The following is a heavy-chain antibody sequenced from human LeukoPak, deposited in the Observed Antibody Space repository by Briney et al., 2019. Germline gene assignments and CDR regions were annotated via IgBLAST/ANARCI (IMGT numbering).Heavy chain of an antibody. J-gene: IGHJ4*02. V-gene: IGHV3-21*01. CDR3: ATFTRDFWSGYYPNTFLDY. CDR2: ISSNSDYI. CDR1: GFTFSSYH. Sequence: PGGSLRLSCAASGFTFSSYHINWVRQAPGKGLEWVSSISSNSDYIYYADSVKGRFTISRDNAKNSLYLQMNSLRAEDTAVYYCATFTRDFWSGYYPNTFLDYWGQGTLVTVSS. D-gene: IGHD3-3*01.